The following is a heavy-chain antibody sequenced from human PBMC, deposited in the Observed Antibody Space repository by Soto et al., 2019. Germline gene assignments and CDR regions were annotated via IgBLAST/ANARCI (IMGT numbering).Heavy chain of an antibody. CDR3: ARAPLLSSRHVNSLFYYGMDV. D-gene: IGHD3-16*02. J-gene: IGHJ6*02. Sequence: EVQLVESGGGLVKPGGSLRLSCAASGFAFNSHSMTWVRQAPGKGLEWVSSISISSGYIYYAVSVRGRFTISRDNSKTSLSLEMNSLRVDDTAVYFCARAPLLSSRHVNSLFYYGMDVWGPGTTVTVAS. CDR1: GFAFNSHS. V-gene: IGHV3-21*01. CDR2: ISISSGYI.